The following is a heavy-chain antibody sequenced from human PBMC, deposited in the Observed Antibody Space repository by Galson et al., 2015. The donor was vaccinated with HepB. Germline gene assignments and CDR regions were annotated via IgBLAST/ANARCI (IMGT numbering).Heavy chain of an antibody. CDR3: AKCYYDSSGVSGAFDI. CDR2: ISWNSGNI. CDR1: GFTFSNYA. V-gene: IGHV3-9*01. J-gene: IGHJ3*02. Sequence: SLRLSCAASGFTFSNYAMNWVRQAPGKGLEWVSGISWNSGNIGYADSVKGRFTISRDNAKKSLDLQMNSLRVEDTALYYCAKCYYDSSGVSGAFDIWGLGTMVAVSS. D-gene: IGHD3-22*01.